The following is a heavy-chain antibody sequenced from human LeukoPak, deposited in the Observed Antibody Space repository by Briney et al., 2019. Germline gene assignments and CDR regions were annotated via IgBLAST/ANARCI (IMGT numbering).Heavy chain of an antibody. CDR1: GYSFTSYW. V-gene: IGHV5-51*01. Sequence: GESLKISCKGSGYSFTSYWIGWVRQVPGKGLEWMGIIYPGDSDTRYSPSFQGQVTISADKSISTAYLQWSSLKASDTAMYYCATNTPHSSGWPRYWGQGTLVTVSS. J-gene: IGHJ4*02. D-gene: IGHD6-19*01. CDR2: IYPGDSDT. CDR3: ATNTPHSSGWPRY.